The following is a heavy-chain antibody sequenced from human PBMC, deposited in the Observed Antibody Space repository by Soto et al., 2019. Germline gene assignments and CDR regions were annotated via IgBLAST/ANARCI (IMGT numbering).Heavy chain of an antibody. CDR3: TKRRNVLRFLEWSSGMEV. V-gene: IGHV3-30*18. J-gene: IGHJ6*02. CDR1: GFTFSNYG. D-gene: IGHD3-3*01. Sequence: GGSLRLSCVASGFTFSNYGMHWVRQAPGKGLEWVAFISDDGSNKYYADSMRGRFTMSRDNSKRTLYLQMSSLRVEDMAVYYCTKRRNVLRFLEWSSGMEVWGQGTTVTVSS. CDR2: ISDDGSNK.